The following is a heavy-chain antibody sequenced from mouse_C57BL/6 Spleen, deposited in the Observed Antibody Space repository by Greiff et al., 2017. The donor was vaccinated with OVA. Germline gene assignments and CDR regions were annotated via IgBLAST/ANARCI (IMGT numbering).Heavy chain of an antibody. CDR1: GYTFTSYW. Sequence: QVQLQQPGAELVMPGASVKLSCKASGYTFTSYWMHWVKQRPGQGLEWIGEIDPSDSYTNYNQKFKGKSKLTVDKSSSTAYMQLSSLTSEDSAVYYCARKGTTVVATDYAMDYWGQGTSVTVSS. V-gene: IGHV1-69*01. D-gene: IGHD1-1*01. CDR2: IDPSDSYT. J-gene: IGHJ4*01. CDR3: ARKGTTVVATDYAMDY.